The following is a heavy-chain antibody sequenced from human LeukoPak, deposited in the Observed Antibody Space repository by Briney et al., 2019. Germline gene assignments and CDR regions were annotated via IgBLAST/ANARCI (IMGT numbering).Heavy chain of an antibody. J-gene: IGHJ4*02. CDR3: AKEKNSYSSSSGQGY. D-gene: IGHD6-6*01. V-gene: IGHV3-74*01. CDR1: GFTFSNFW. CDR2: INSDGSST. Sequence: GGSLRLSCAASGFTFSNFWMHWVRQAPGKGLVWVSRINSDGSSTSYADSVKGRFTTSRNNAENTLYLQMNSLRAEDTAVYYCAKEKNSYSSSSGQGYWGQGTLVTVSS.